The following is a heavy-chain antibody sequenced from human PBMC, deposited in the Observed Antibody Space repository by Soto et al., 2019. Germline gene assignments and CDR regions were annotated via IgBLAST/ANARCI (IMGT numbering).Heavy chain of an antibody. CDR3: ARDQERDGYNLPLLYYYYGMDV. CDR2: ISAYNGNT. V-gene: IGHV1-18*01. D-gene: IGHD5-12*01. CDR1: GYTFTSYG. Sequence: ASVKVSCKASGYTFTSYGISWVRQAPGQGLEWMGWISAYNGNTNYAQKLQGRVTMTTDTSTSTAYMELRSLRSDDTAVYYCARDQERDGYNLPLLYYYYGMDVWGQGTTVTVSS. J-gene: IGHJ6*02.